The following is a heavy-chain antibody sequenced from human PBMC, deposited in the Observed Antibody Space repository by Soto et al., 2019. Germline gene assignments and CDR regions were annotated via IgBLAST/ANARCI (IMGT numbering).Heavy chain of an antibody. D-gene: IGHD6-13*01. J-gene: IGHJ6*03. CDR3: TTDRAAAGRAHYYYMDV. CDR1: GFTFSNAW. Sequence: GGSLRLSCAASGFTFSNAWMSWVRQAPGKGLEWVGRIKSKTDGGTTDYAAPVKGRFTISRDDSKNTLYLQMNSLKTEDTAVYYCTTDRAAAGRAHYYYMDVWGKGTTVTVSS. V-gene: IGHV3-15*01. CDR2: IKSKTDGGTT.